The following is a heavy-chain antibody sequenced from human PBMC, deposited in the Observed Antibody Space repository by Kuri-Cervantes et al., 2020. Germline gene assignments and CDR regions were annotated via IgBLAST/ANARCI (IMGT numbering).Heavy chain of an antibody. CDR2: ISGSGGST. D-gene: IGHD5-12*01. J-gene: IGHJ5*02. V-gene: IGHV3-23*01. Sequence: GGSLRLSCAASGFTFSNYAMSWVRQAPGKGLEWVSAISGSGGSTYYADSVKGRFTISRDNSKNTLYLQMNTLRAEDTAAYYCANGSSGLFDPWGQGTLVTVSS. CDR1: GFTFSNYA. CDR3: ANGSSGLFDP.